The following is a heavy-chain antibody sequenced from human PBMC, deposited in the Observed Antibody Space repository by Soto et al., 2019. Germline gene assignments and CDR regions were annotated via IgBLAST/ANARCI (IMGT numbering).Heavy chain of an antibody. CDR1: GGSINSSSYF. Sequence: LSLTCSVSGGSINSSSYFWGWVRQPPGKGLEWIGSIYYSGSTYYNPSLRSRVTISVDTSKNQLSLKLSSVTAADTAVFYCARHYSSGSRNWFDPWGQGTLVTVSS. CDR3: ARHYSSGSRNWFDP. V-gene: IGHV4-39*01. CDR2: IYYSGST. D-gene: IGHD6-19*01. J-gene: IGHJ5*02.